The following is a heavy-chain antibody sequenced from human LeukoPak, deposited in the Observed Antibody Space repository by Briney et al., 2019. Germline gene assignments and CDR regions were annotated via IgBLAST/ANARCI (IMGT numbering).Heavy chain of an antibody. J-gene: IGHJ4*02. D-gene: IGHD3-16*01. V-gene: IGHV1-8*02. Sequence: ASVKVSCKASGYTFTGYYMHWVRQAPGQGLEWMGWINPNSGNTGYAQKFQGRVTMTRNTSISTAYMELSSLRSEDTAVYYCARLQRNGYVWGRSRPFDYWGQGTLVTVSS. CDR2: INPNSGNT. CDR1: GYTFTGYY. CDR3: ARLQRNGYVWGRSRPFDY.